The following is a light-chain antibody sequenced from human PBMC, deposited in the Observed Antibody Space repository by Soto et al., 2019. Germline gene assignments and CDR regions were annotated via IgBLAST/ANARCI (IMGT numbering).Light chain of an antibody. CDR1: QSISRN. V-gene: IGKV1-39*01. CDR3: QQSYTTASIT. CDR2: AAS. Sequence: DIHMTQSPSSLSASVGDRVTITCRASQSISRNLNWYQHKPGKAPKLLIYAASSLQNGVPSRFSGGGSGTECNISIKSLQPEDFGTYYCQQSYTTASITFGQGTRRQIK. J-gene: IGKJ5*01.